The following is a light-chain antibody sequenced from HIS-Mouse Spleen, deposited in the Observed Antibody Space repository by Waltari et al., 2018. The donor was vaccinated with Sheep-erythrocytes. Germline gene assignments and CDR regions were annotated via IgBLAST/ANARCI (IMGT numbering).Light chain of an antibody. Sequence: QSVLTQPPSASGTPGQRVTISCSGSSSNIGSNPGTWYQQLPGTAPKLLIYSNNQRPSGVPDRFSGSKSGTSASLAISGLQSEDEADYYCAAWDDSLNGPVFGGGTKLTVL. V-gene: IGLV1-44*01. J-gene: IGLJ3*02. CDR2: SNN. CDR1: SSNIGSNP. CDR3: AAWDDSLNGPV.